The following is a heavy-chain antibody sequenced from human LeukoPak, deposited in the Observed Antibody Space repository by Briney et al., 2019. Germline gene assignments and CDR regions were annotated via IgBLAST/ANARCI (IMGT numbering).Heavy chain of an antibody. J-gene: IGHJ5*02. CDR3: ATGPQLWRQDGWFDP. V-gene: IGHV1-24*01. D-gene: IGHD5-24*01. CDR2: FDPEDGET. CDR1: GYTLTELS. Sequence: GASVKVSCKVSGYTLTELSMHWVRQAPGKGLEWMGGFDPEDGETIYAQKFQGRVTMTEDTSTDTAYMELSSLRSEDTAVYYCATGPQLWRQDGWFDPWGQGILVTVSS.